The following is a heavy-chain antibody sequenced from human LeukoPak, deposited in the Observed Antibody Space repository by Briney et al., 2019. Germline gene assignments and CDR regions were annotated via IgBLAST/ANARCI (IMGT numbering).Heavy chain of an antibody. D-gene: IGHD3-22*01. CDR3: ARGSAYYDSSGQVPFDY. CDR2: ISSNSGTT. V-gene: IGHV3-48*01. Sequence: GGSLRLSCAASGFPFSTYNMNWVRQAPGKGLEWVSFISSNSGTTYYAASVKGRFTISRDNAKNSLYLQMNSLRAEDTAVYYCARGSAYYDSSGQVPFDYWGQGTLVTVSS. CDR1: GFPFSTYN. J-gene: IGHJ4*02.